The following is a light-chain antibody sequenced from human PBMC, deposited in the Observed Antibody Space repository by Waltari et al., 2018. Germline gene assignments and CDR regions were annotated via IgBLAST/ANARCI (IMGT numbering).Light chain of an antibody. CDR3: QQSFILPLT. V-gene: IGKV1-39*01. Sequence: DIQMTQSPSSLSASMGDTVTITCRASQSVSTYLNWYQKKPGKAPNLLIYSASALQSVIPTRFRGSGSGTDFTLTIHSLQREDFATYYCQQSFILPLTFGGGTKVEIK. J-gene: IGKJ4*01. CDR1: QSVSTY. CDR2: SAS.